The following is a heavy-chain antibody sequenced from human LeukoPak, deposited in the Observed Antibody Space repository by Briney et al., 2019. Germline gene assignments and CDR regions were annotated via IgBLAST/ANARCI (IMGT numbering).Heavy chain of an antibody. CDR3: ARDGLLRDYYDYIWGSYRAPSPIDY. D-gene: IGHD3-16*02. V-gene: IGHV3-74*01. J-gene: IGHJ4*02. CDR1: GFTFSSYW. CDR2: INSDGSST. Sequence: GGSLRLSCAASGFTFSSYWMHWVRQAPGKGLVWVSRINSDGSSTSYADSVKGRFTISRDNAKNTLYLQMNSLRAEDTAVYYCARDGLLRDYYDYIWGSYRAPSPIDYWGQGTLVTVSS.